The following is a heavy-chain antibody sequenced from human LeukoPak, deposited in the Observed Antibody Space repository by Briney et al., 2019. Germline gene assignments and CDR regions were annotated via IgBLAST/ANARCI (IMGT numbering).Heavy chain of an antibody. CDR1: GFTFSRYD. CDR2: IGTAGDT. J-gene: IGHJ5*02. V-gene: IGHV3-13*01. CDR3: ARGGYCSGGSCYLGSSWFDP. Sequence: GGSLRLSCEASGFTFSRYDMHWVRQATGKRLEWVSAIGTAGDTYYPGSVKGRFTISREDAKNSLYLQMNSLRAGDTAVYYCARGGYCSGGSCYLGSSWFDPWGQGTLVTVSS. D-gene: IGHD2-15*01.